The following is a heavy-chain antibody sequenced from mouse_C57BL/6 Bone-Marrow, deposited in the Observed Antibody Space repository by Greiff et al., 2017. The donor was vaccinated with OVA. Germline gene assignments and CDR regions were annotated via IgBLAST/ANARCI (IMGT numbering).Heavy chain of an antibody. V-gene: IGHV15-2*01. CDR3: ARRLWYNWYFDV. CDR2: ILPSIGRT. D-gene: IGHD2-1*01. Sequence: VQLQQSGSELRSPGSSVKLSCKDFASEVFPIAYMSWVRQKPGHGFEWIGGILPSIGRTIYGEKFEDKATLDADTLSNTAYLELNSLTSEDSAIYYCARRLWYNWYFDVWGTGTTVTVSS. CDR1: ASEVFPIAY. J-gene: IGHJ1*03.